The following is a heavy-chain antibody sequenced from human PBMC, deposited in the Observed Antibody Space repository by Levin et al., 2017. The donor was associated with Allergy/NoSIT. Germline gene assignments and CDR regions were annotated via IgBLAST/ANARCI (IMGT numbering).Heavy chain of an antibody. CDR1: GVSISGYY. V-gene: IGHV4-59*01. CDR3: ARARGVRGVDNWFDP. CDR2: IYYSGST. D-gene: IGHD3-10*01. J-gene: IGHJ5*02. Sequence: PSETLSLTCAVSGVSISGYYWSWIRQPPGKGLEWIGYIYYSGSTNYNPSLKSRVTISVDTSKNQFSLKLTSVTAADTAVYYCARARGVRGVDNWFDPWGQGTLVTVSS.